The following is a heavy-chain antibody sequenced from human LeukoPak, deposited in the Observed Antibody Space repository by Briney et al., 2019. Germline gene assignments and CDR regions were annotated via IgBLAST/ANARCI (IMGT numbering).Heavy chain of an antibody. D-gene: IGHD5-18*01. CDR2: INHSGST. CDR1: GVSFSGYY. V-gene: IGHV4-34*01. J-gene: IGHJ4*02. CDR3: ARGGGWLDY. Sequence: PSETLSLTCAVYGVSFSGYYWSWIRQPPGKGLEWIGEINHSGSTNYNPSLKSRVTISVDTSKNQFSLKLSSVTAADTAVYYCARGGGWLDYWGQGALVTVSS.